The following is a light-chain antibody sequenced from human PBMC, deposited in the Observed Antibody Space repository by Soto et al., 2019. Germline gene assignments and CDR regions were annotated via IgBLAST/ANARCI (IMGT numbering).Light chain of an antibody. CDR1: NIGGKS. CDR2: DDT. J-gene: IGLJ1*01. V-gene: IGLV3-21*02. CDR3: QVWDSGSDYV. Sequence: YGLAQPPSVSVAPGQTARITCGGNNIGGKSVHWYQQRPGQAPALVVYDDTDRPSGMPERFSGSNSGNTATLTISRVEAGDEADYYCQVWDSGSDYVFGTGTKVTV.